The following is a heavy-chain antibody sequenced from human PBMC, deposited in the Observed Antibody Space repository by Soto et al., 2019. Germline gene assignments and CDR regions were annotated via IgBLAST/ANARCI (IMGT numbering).Heavy chain of an antibody. CDR1: GFTFSNAW. CDR3: TTDAIPTYYDFWSGYYPRYGMDV. V-gene: IGHV3-15*07. D-gene: IGHD3-3*01. Sequence: EVQLVESGGGLVKPGGSLRLSCAASGFTFSNAWMNWVRQAPGKGLEWVGRIKSKTDGGTTDYAAPVKGRFTISRDDSKNTLYLQMNSLKTEDTAVYYCTTDAIPTYYDFWSGYYPRYGMDVWGQGTTVTVSS. J-gene: IGHJ6*02. CDR2: IKSKTDGGTT.